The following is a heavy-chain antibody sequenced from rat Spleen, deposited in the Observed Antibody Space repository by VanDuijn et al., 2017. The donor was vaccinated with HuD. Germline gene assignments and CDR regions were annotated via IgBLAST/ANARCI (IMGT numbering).Heavy chain of an antibody. CDR3: ARAPGNGYVMDA. J-gene: IGHJ4*01. V-gene: IGHV2-45*01. D-gene: IGHD5-1*01. CDR2: MWRSGST. CDR1: GSSLTSYS. Sequence: QVQLKESGPGLVQPSQTLSLTCTVSGSSLTSYSVHWVRQPPGKGLEWMGVMWRSGSTEYNSALKSRLSISRDTSKNHIFLKMNSLQSEDTATYHCARAPGNGYVMDAWGQGASVTVSS.